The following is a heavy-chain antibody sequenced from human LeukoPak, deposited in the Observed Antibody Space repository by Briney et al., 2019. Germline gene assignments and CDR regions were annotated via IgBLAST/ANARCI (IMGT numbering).Heavy chain of an antibody. D-gene: IGHD2-2*02. Sequence: SVKVSCKASGGTFSSYAISWVRQAPGQGLEWMGGIIPIFGTANYAQKFQGRVTITADESTSTAYMELSSLRSEDTAVYYCASQKCSSTSCYTRGPYYYYYYYMDVWGKGTTVTVSS. CDR1: GGTFSSYA. CDR3: ASQKCSSTSCYTRGPYYYYYYYMDV. CDR2: IIPIFGTA. J-gene: IGHJ6*03. V-gene: IGHV1-69*13.